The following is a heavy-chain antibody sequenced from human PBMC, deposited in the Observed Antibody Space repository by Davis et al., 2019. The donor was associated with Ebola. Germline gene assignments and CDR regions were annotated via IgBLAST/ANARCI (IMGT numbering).Heavy chain of an antibody. CDR3: TTDHDSSGYYYFDY. Sequence: GGSLRLSCAASGFTFSSYAMSWVRQAPGKGLEWVSAISGSGGSTYYADSVKGRFTISRDNSKNTLYLQMNSLRAEDTAVYYCTTDHDSSGYYYFDYWGQGTLVTVSS. CDR2: ISGSGGST. V-gene: IGHV3-23*01. D-gene: IGHD3-22*01. CDR1: GFTFSSYA. J-gene: IGHJ4*02.